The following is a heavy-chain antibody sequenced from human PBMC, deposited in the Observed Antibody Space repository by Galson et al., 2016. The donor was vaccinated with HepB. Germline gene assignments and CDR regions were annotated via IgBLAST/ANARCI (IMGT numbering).Heavy chain of an antibody. J-gene: IGHJ4*02. V-gene: IGHV4-38-2*02. Sequence: LEWIARFYRSETPYYAPSLKSRVTISVDTSKNQFSLKLSSVTAADTAVYYCARAGTNGTTHHDYLDSWGQGTLVTVSP. D-gene: IGHD2-8*01. CDR2: FYRSETP. CDR3: ARAGTNGTTHHDYLDS.